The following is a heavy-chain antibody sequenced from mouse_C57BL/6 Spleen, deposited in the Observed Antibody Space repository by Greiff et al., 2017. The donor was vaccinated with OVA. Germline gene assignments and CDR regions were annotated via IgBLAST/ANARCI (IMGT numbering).Heavy chain of an antibody. J-gene: IGHJ4*01. V-gene: IGHV1-64*01. CDR1: GYTFTSYW. CDR2: IHPNSGST. Sequence: QVQLQQPGAELVKPGASVKLSCKASGYTFTSYWMHWVKQRPGQGLEWIGMIHPNSGSTNYNEKFKSKATLTVDKSSSTAYMQLSSLTAEDSAVYYCARDYSKGGYAMDDWGQGTSVTVSS. CDR3: ARDYSKGGYAMDD. D-gene: IGHD2-5*01.